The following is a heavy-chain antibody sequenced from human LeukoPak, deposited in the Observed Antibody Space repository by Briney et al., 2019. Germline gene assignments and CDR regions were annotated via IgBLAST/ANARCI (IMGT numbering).Heavy chain of an antibody. V-gene: IGHV3-15*01. J-gene: IGHJ4*02. CDR2: IISKTDGGTT. CDR1: GFTLSNAW. D-gene: IGHD3-16*02. CDR3: TTYYDYVWGSYRRDY. Sequence: GGSLRLSCAASGFTLSNAWMSWGPHAPGEGLEWVGRIISKTDGGTTDYAAPVKGRFTISRDDSKNTLYLQMNSLKTEDTAVYYCTTYYDYVWGSYRRDYWGQGTLVTVSS.